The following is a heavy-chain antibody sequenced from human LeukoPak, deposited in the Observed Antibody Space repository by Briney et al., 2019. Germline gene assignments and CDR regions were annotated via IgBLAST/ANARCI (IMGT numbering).Heavy chain of an antibody. J-gene: IGHJ4*02. CDR1: GFTFSTYA. D-gene: IGHD3-22*01. V-gene: IGHV3-23*01. Sequence: GGSLRLSCAASGFTFSTYAINWVRQAPGKGLEWVLAISGDSHTTLYTDSAKGRFTISRDNSKYTSYLQLNSLRAEDTAVYYCARKLLHYDRDGPSFDYWGQGTLVTVSS. CDR2: ISGDSHTT. CDR3: ARKLLHYDRDGPSFDY.